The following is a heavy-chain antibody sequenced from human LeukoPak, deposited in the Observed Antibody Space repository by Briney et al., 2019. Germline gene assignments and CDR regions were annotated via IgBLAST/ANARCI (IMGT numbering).Heavy chain of an antibody. J-gene: IGHJ4*02. CDR1: GGSNNTYY. Sequence: SGKLLVTCSGPGGSNNTYYWSWIRQPPGKGLEWIGYIYYSGSTNYNPSLKSRVTISLHTSKNQFSLKLTSVTAADTAMYYCARESRRTGSGLWGQGTLVTVSS. V-gene: IGHV4-59*01. D-gene: IGHD3-10*01. CDR3: ARESRRTGSGL. CDR2: IYYSGST.